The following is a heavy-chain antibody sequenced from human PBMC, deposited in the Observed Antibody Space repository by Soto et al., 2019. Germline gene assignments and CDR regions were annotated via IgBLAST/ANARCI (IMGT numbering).Heavy chain of an antibody. CDR2: IYYSGST. CDR3: ARHSDYYYGMDV. CDR1: GGPIRSSTYY. V-gene: IGHV4-39*01. Sequence: PSETLSLTFTVSGGPIRSSTYYWGCIRQPPGKGLEWIGSIYYSGSTYYNPSLKSRVTISVDTSKNQFSLKLSSVTAADTAVYYCARHSDYYYGMDVWGQGTTVTSP. J-gene: IGHJ6*02.